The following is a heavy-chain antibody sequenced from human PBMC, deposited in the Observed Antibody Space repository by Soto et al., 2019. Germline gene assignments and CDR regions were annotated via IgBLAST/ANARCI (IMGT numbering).Heavy chain of an antibody. CDR3: ARERGDLNFDY. CDR2: IYYSGST. D-gene: IGHD4-17*01. J-gene: IGHJ4*02. Sequence: SETLSLTCTVSGGSSSRDYWSWIRQPPGKGLEWIGYIYYSGSTNYNPSLKSRVTTSVDTSKNQFSLKLSSVTAADTAVYYCARERGDLNFDYWGQGTLVTVSS. CDR1: GGSSSRDY. V-gene: IGHV4-59*01.